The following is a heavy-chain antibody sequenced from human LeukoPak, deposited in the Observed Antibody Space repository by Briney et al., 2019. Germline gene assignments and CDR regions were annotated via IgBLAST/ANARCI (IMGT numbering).Heavy chain of an antibody. Sequence: SETLSLTCTVSGGSISSSSYYWGWIRQPPGKGLEWIGSIYYSGSTYYNPSLKSRVTISVDTSKNQFSLKLSSVTAADTAVYYCAREVGIAARPFDYRGQGTLVTVSS. CDR3: AREVGIAARPFDY. V-gene: IGHV4-39*02. D-gene: IGHD6-6*01. CDR2: IYYSGST. CDR1: GGSISSSSYY. J-gene: IGHJ4*02.